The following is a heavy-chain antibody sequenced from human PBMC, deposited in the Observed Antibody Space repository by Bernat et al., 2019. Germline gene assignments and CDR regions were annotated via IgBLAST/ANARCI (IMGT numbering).Heavy chain of an antibody. Sequence: EVQLVESGGGVVQPGGSLRLSCAASGFTFSSYEMNWVRQAPGKGLEWVAYISSSGSTIYYADSVKGRFTISRDNAKNSLYLQMNSLRAEDTAVYYCARGGDVDYDYIWGRYEVGWGQGTLVTVSS. CDR2: ISSSGSTI. CDR3: ARGGDVDYDYIWGRYEVG. J-gene: IGHJ4*02. V-gene: IGHV3-48*03. D-gene: IGHD3-16*01. CDR1: GFTFSSYE.